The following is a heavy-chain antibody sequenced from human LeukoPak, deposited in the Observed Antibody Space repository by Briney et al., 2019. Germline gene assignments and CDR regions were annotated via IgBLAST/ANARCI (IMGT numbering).Heavy chain of an antibody. D-gene: IGHD6-6*01. Sequence: SSETLSLTCAVYGGSFSGYYWSWIRQPPGKGLEWIGEINHSGSTNYNPSLKSRVTISVDTSKNQFSLKLSSVTAADTAVYYCARDGKAARPNYYYYYMDVWGKGTTVTVSS. J-gene: IGHJ6*03. V-gene: IGHV4-34*01. CDR2: INHSGST. CDR1: GGSFSGYY. CDR3: ARDGKAARPNYYYYYMDV.